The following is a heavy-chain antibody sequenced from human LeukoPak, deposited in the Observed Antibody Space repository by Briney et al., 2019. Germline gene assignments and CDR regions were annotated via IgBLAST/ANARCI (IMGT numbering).Heavy chain of an antibody. Sequence: GGPLRLSCAASRFTFSNYAMHWVRQAPGKGLEWVAVISYDGNNKYYADSVKGRFTISRDNSKNTLYLEMNSLRAEDTAVYYCAREYSYGFDHWGQGTLVTVSS. J-gene: IGHJ4*02. V-gene: IGHV3-30*04. CDR2: ISYDGNNK. CDR3: AREYSYGFDH. D-gene: IGHD5-18*01. CDR1: RFTFSNYA.